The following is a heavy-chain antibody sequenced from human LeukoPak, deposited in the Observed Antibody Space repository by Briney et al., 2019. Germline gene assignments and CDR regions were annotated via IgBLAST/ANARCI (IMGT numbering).Heavy chain of an antibody. Sequence: ASVKVSCKASGYTFTSYGISWVRQAPGQGLEWMGWISAYNGNTNYAQKLQGRVTMTTDTSTSTAYMELRSLRSEDTAVYYCARAETYCSSTSCYGGGYYYYMDVWGKGTTVTVSS. CDR2: ISAYNGNT. J-gene: IGHJ6*03. D-gene: IGHD2-2*01. CDR1: GYTFTSYG. CDR3: ARAETYCSSTSCYGGGYYYYMDV. V-gene: IGHV1-18*01.